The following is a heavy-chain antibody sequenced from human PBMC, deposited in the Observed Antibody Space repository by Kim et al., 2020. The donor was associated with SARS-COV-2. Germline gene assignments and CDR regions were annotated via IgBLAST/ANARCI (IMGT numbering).Heavy chain of an antibody. V-gene: IGHV3-15*07. CDR1: GFTFSDAW. D-gene: IGHD3-3*01. Sequence: GGSLRLSCGVSGFTFSDAWMNWVRQTPGRGLEWVGRIQSQTDGGTTEYAEAVKGRFSISRDDSKSTLYLQMNSLKTEDTAVYYCLTGVGLQWFDGFWGQGTLVTVS. CDR2: IQSQTDGGTT. J-gene: IGHJ4*02. CDR3: LTGVGLQWFDGF.